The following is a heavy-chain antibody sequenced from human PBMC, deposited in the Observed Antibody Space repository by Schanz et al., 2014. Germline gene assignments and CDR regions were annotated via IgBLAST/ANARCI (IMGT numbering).Heavy chain of an antibody. D-gene: IGHD5-18*01. J-gene: IGHJ2*01. CDR3: GRAGTGMAGWYFEL. CDR2: ISYDGSKK. V-gene: IGHV3-30*03. CDR1: GFMFSSYG. Sequence: QVRLVESGGGVVQPGRSLRLSCAASGFMFSSYGMHWVRQAPGKGLEWVGVISYDGSKKSYADSVKGRFTISRDNSKNTLFLQMSSLRVDDMAVYYCGRAGTGMAGWYFELWGRGTLVTVAS.